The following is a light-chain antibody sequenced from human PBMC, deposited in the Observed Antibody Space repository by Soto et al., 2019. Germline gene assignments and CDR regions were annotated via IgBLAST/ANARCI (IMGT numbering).Light chain of an antibody. CDR3: QQYNNWPWT. V-gene: IGKV3-15*01. CDR2: GAS. Sequence: IGMTQSPATLSVSPGERDTLSCRASQSVSSNLAWYQQKPGQAPRLLIYGASTRATGIPARFSGSGSGTEFTLTISSLQSEDFAVYYCQQYNNWPWTFGQGRKVDI. CDR1: QSVSSN. J-gene: IGKJ1*01.